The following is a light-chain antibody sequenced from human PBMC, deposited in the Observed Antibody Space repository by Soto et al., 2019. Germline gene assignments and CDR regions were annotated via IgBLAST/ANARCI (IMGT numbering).Light chain of an antibody. Sequence: QSVLTQPASVSGSPGQSITISCTGTSSDVGGYNYVSWYQQHPGKAPKLMIYEVSNRPSGVSNRFSGSKSGNTASLTISGLQAEDEADYYSSSYTSIXTAYVFGIGT. CDR1: SSDVGGYNY. V-gene: IGLV2-14*01. CDR2: EVS. J-gene: IGLJ1*01. CDR3: SSYTSIXTAYV.